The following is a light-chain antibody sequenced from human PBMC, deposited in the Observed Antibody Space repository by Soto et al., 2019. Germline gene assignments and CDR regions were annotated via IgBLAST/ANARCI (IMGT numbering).Light chain of an antibody. CDR3: SSYTSSSTLV. Sequence: QSALTQPASVSGSPGQSITISCTGTSSDVGGYNYVSWYQQHPGKAPKLMIYDVSNRPSGVSNRFSGSKSGNTASLTISGLQAEDEAAYYCSSYTSSSTLVFGGGTNLTVL. CDR1: SSDVGGYNY. CDR2: DVS. V-gene: IGLV2-14*01. J-gene: IGLJ2*01.